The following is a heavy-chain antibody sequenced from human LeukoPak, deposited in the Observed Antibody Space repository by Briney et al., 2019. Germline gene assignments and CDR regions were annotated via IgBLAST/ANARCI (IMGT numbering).Heavy chain of an antibody. CDR1: GFTVSSNY. J-gene: IGHJ4*02. V-gene: IGHV3-23*01. D-gene: IGHD6-13*01. CDR3: AKGNWAAAGTFDY. CDR2: ISGSGGST. Sequence: PGGSLRLSCAPSGFTVSSNYMSWVRQAPGKGLEWVSAISGSGGSTYYADSVKGRFTISRDNSKNTLYLQMNSLRAEDTAVYYCAKGNWAAAGTFDYWGQGTLVTVSS.